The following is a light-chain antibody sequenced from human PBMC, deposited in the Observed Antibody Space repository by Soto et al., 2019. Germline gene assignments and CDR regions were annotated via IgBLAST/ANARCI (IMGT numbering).Light chain of an antibody. CDR1: SSDVGGYNY. J-gene: IGLJ1*01. V-gene: IGLV2-14*01. CDR3: SSYISSSSYV. Sequence: QSALTQPASVSGSPGQSVTISCTGTSSDVGGYNYVSWYQQHPGKAPKLMIYDVSSRPSGVSNRFSGSKSGNTASLTISGLQAEDEADYYCSSYISSSSYVFGTGTKVTVL. CDR2: DVS.